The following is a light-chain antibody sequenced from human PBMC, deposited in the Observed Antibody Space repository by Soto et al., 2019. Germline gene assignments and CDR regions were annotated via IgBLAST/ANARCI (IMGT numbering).Light chain of an antibody. CDR3: AAWDDSLSGVV. V-gene: IGLV2-14*01. J-gene: IGLJ2*01. CDR2: SNN. Sequence: QSVLTQPASVSGSPGQSITISCTGTSSDVGGYNYVSWYQQHPGKAPKLLIYSNNQRPSGVPDRFSGSKSGTSASLAISGLQAEDELDYYCAAWDDSLSGVVFGGGTKLTVL. CDR1: SSDVGGYNY.